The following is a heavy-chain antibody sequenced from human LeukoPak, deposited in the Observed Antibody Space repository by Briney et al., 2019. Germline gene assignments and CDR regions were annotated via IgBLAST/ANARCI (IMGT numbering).Heavy chain of an antibody. D-gene: IGHD4-17*01. CDR1: GGSVSSGSYY. Sequence: SETLSLTCTVSGGSVSSGSYYWSWIRQPPGKGLEWIGYIYYSGSTNYNPSLKSRATISVDRSKNQFTLKLNSVTAADTAVYYCAKTTVTSSYWYFDLWGRGTLVTVSS. V-gene: IGHV4-61*01. CDR2: IYYSGST. CDR3: AKTTVTSSYWYFDL. J-gene: IGHJ2*01.